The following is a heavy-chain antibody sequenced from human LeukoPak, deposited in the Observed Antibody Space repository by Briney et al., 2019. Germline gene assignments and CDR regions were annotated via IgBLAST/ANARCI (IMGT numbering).Heavy chain of an antibody. CDR2: FDPEDGET. CDR1: GYTLTELS. D-gene: IGHD2-15*01. V-gene: IGHV1-24*01. Sequence: ASVKVSCKVSGYTLTELSMHWVRQAPGKGLEWMGGFDPEDGETIYAQKFQGRVTMTEDTSTDTAYMELSSLRSEDTAVYYCAREDVVVAADYYYYGMDVWGQGTTVTVSS. CDR3: AREDVVVAADYYYYGMDV. J-gene: IGHJ6*02.